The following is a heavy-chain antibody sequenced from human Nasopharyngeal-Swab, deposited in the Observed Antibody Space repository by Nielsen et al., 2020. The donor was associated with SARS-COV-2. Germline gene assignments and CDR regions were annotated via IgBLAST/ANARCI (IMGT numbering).Heavy chain of an antibody. CDR3: ARERIASSIPDRWFGP. J-gene: IGHJ5*02. D-gene: IGHD6-6*01. CDR2: IYYSGST. Sequence: WIRQPQGKGLEWIGYIYYSGSTNYNTSLKRRVTISVDTSKNQFSLKLISVTAEATAVYFCARERIASSIPDRWFGPWGQGTLVTVSS. V-gene: IGHV4-59*01.